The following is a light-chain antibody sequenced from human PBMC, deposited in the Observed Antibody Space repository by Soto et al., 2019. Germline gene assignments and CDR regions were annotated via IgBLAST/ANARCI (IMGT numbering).Light chain of an antibody. Sequence: QSVLTQPDSVSGSPGQSITISFTGTSSDVGGYNFVSWYQHHPGKAPQLMIFEVSNRPSGISYRFSGSKSGNTASLTISGLQAEDEADYYCSSYTSSSTLYVFGTGTKVTVL. CDR3: SSYTSSSTLYV. CDR2: EVS. J-gene: IGLJ1*01. CDR1: SSDVGGYNF. V-gene: IGLV2-14*01.